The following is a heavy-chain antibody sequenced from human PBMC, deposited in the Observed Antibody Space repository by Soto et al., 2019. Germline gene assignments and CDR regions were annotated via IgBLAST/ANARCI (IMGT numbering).Heavy chain of an antibody. Sequence: ETLSLTCAVSGGSISSSNWWSWVRQPPGKGLEWIGEIYHSGSTNYNPSLKSRVTISVDKSKNQFSLKLSSVTAADTAVYYCAGYDYGDYRGIDWFDPWGQGTLVTVSS. CDR1: GGSISSSNW. J-gene: IGHJ5*02. CDR2: IYHSGST. D-gene: IGHD4-17*01. CDR3: AGYDYGDYRGIDWFDP. V-gene: IGHV4-4*02.